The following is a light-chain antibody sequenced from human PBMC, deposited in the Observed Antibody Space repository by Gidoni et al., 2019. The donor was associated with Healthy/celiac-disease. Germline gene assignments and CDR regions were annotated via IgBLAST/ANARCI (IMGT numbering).Light chain of an antibody. CDR1: QSISSW. Sequence: DIQMTQSPSTLSASVGDRVTITCRASQSISSWLAWYQQKPGKAPKLLIYKAASLESGVPSRFSGSGSGTEFTLTISSLQPDDFATYYCQQYNSRYTFGQXTKLEIK. V-gene: IGKV1-5*03. CDR3: QQYNSRYT. J-gene: IGKJ2*01. CDR2: KAA.